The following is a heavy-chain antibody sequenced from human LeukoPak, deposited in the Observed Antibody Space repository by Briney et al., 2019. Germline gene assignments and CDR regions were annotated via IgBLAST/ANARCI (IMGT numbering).Heavy chain of an antibody. Sequence: GGSLRLSCAASGFTFSSYAFSWVRQAPGKGLEWVSGISTSGDRTYYADSVKGRFTISRDNSKNTLYLQMNSLRAEDTAEYYCARSAVGTSCCTAVDYWGQGTLVTVSS. CDR2: ISTSGDRT. CDR1: GFTFSSYA. D-gene: IGHD1-26*01. CDR3: ARSAVGTSCCTAVDY. J-gene: IGHJ4*02. V-gene: IGHV3-23*01.